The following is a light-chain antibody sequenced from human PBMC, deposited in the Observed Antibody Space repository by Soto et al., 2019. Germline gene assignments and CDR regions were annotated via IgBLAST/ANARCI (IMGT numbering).Light chain of an antibody. CDR1: RTDFGSYNL. Sequence: QSALTQPASVSASPGQSVTISCTGTRTDFGSYNLVSWYQQHPDKAPKLMIFEGTKRPSGVSDRFSGSKSGNTASLTISGLQADDEADYYCCSYAGSNTWVFGGGTKLTVL. CDR3: CSYAGSNTWV. V-gene: IGLV2-23*01. CDR2: EGT. J-gene: IGLJ3*02.